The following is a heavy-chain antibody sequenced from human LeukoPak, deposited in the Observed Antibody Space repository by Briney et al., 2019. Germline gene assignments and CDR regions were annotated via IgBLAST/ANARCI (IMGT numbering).Heavy chain of an antibody. CDR3: ARQGQQLPNWFDP. D-gene: IGHD6-13*01. J-gene: IGHJ5*02. CDR1: GGSISSYY. Sequence: PSETLSLTCTVSGGSISSYYWSWIRQPPGKGLEWIGYIYYSGSTNYNPSLKSRVTISVDTSKNQFSLKLSSVTAVDTAVYYCARQGQQLPNWFDPWGQGTLVTVSS. CDR2: IYYSGST. V-gene: IGHV4-59*08.